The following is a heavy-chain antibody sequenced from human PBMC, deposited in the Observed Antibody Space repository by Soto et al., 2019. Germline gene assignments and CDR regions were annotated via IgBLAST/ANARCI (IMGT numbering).Heavy chain of an antibody. CDR1: GGSFSGYY. Sequence: PSETLSLTCAVYGGSFSGYYWSWIRQPPGKGLEWIGEINHSGSTNYNPSLKSRVTISVDTSKNQFSLKLSSVTAADTAVYYCARGRQQLEGRWWFDPWGQGTLVTVS. J-gene: IGHJ5*02. CDR2: INHSGST. V-gene: IGHV4-34*01. D-gene: IGHD6-13*01. CDR3: ARGRQQLEGRWWFDP.